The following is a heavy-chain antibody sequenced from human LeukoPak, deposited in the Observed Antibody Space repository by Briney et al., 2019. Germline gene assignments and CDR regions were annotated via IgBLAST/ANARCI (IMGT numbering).Heavy chain of an antibody. CDR2: INHSGST. J-gene: IGHJ6*02. CDR1: GGSFSGYY. D-gene: IGHD6-13*01. V-gene: IGHV4-34*01. CDR3: ARVSVSAAAGTYYYYYGMDV. Sequence: SETLSLTCAVYGGSFSGYYWSWIRQPPGKGLEWIGEINHSGSTNYNPSLKSRVTISVDTSKNQFSPKLSSVTAADTAVYYCARVSVSAAAGTYYYYYGMDVWGQGTTVTVSS.